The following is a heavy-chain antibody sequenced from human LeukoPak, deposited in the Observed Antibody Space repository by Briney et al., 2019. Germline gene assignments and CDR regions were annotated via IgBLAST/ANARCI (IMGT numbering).Heavy chain of an antibody. V-gene: IGHV1-2*02. Sequence: ASVKVSCKASGYTFTGYYMHWVRQAPGQGLEWMGWINPNSGGTNYAQKFQGRVTMTRDTSISTAYMELSRLRSDDTAVYYCARRSVGTSWYYYGSGSYYFDYWGQGTLVTVSS. CDR2: INPNSGGT. D-gene: IGHD3-10*01. CDR1: GYTFTGYY. CDR3: ARRSVGTSWYYYGSGSYYFDY. J-gene: IGHJ4*02.